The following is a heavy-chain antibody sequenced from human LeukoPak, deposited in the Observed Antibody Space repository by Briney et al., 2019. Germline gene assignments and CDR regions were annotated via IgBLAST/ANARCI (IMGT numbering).Heavy chain of an antibody. CDR1: GFTFSNAW. V-gene: IGHV3-15*01. Sequence: GGSLRLSCAASGFTFSNAWMSWVRQAPGKGLEWVGRIKSKTDGGTTDYAAPVKGRFTISRDDSKNTLYLQMNSLKTEDTAVYYCTSVDTANYYHYYMDVWGKGTTVTISS. J-gene: IGHJ6*03. CDR3: TSVDTANYYHYYMDV. D-gene: IGHD5-18*01. CDR2: IKSKTDGGTT.